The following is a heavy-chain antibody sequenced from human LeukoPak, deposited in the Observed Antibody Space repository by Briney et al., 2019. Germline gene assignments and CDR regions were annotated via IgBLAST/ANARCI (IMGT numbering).Heavy chain of an antibody. Sequence: PGGSLRLSCAASGFTFSSYSMNWVRQAPGKGLEWVSSISSSSSYIYYADSVKGRFTISRDNAKNSLYLQMNSLRAEDTAVYYCAREPSLYGSGSYERWDYYYYYGMDVWGQGTTVTVSS. CDR1: GFTFSSYS. V-gene: IGHV3-21*04. CDR2: ISSSSSYI. CDR3: AREPSLYGSGSYERWDYYYYYGMDV. D-gene: IGHD3-10*01. J-gene: IGHJ6*02.